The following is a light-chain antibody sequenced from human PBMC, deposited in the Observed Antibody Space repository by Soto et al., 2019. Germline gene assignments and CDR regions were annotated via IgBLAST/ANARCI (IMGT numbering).Light chain of an antibody. Sequence: EIVLTQSPGTLSLSPGERATLSCRASQSVSSSYLAWYQQKPGQAPRLLIYGASSRATGIPDRFSGSESGTDFTLTISRLAPEDFAVYYCQQYGSSPWTFGQGTKVEIK. V-gene: IGKV3-20*01. J-gene: IGKJ1*01. CDR2: GAS. CDR1: QSVSSSY. CDR3: QQYGSSPWT.